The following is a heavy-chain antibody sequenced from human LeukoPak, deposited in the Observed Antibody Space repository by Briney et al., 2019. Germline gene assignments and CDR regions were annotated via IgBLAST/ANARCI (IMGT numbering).Heavy chain of an antibody. J-gene: IGHJ4*02. Sequence: SETLSLTCAVYGXSFSGYYWVWIRQPPGKGLEWIGSLYYSGSTFYNPSLKSRVTISVDTSKNQFSLRLSSVTAADTAVYYCARQTYYYDSSGYFDYWGQGTLVTVSP. CDR1: GXSFSGYY. D-gene: IGHD3-22*01. V-gene: IGHV4-34*01. CDR2: LYYSGST. CDR3: ARQTYYYDSSGYFDY.